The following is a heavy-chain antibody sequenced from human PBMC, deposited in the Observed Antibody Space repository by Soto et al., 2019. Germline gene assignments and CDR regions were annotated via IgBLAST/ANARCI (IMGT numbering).Heavy chain of an antibody. Sequence: EVQLLESGGGLVKPGGSLRLSCAASGFTFRSYVMSWVRQAPGKGLEWLSTITGTGSNTYYADSVRGRFAISRDNSKDTLYLQMDSLGADDTAVYYCGKMAWLGDLPGHDFWGQGTLVTVSS. V-gene: IGHV3-23*01. J-gene: IGHJ4*02. D-gene: IGHD3-10*01. CDR2: ITGTGSNT. CDR3: GKMAWLGDLPGHDF. CDR1: GFTFRSYV.